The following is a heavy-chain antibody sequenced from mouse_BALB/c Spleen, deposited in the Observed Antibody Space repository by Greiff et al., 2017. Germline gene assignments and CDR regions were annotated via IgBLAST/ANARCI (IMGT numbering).Heavy chain of an antibody. CDR2: IDPSDSYT. Sequence: QVQLQQPGAELVSPGASVKLSCKASGYTFTSYWMHWVKQRPGQGLEWIGEIDPSDSYTNYNQKFKGKATLTVDKSSSTAYMQLSSLTSEDSAVYYCARGDEDYAMDYWGQGTSVTVSS. CDR3: ARGDEDYAMDY. V-gene: IGHV1-69*02. D-gene: IGHD3-3*01. J-gene: IGHJ4*01. CDR1: GYTFTSYW.